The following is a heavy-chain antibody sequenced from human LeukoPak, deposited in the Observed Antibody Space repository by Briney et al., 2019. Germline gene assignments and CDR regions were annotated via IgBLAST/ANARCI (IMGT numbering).Heavy chain of an antibody. J-gene: IGHJ3*02. Sequence: PGGSLRLSCAASGFTVSSNYMSWVRQAPGKGLEWVSVIYSGGSTYYADSVKGRFTISRDNSKNTLYLQMNSLRAEDRAVYYCARDLDDSSGYYLGGNAFDIWGQGTMVTVSS. V-gene: IGHV3-53*01. CDR2: IYSGGST. D-gene: IGHD3-22*01. CDR3: ARDLDDSSGYYLGGNAFDI. CDR1: GFTVSSNY.